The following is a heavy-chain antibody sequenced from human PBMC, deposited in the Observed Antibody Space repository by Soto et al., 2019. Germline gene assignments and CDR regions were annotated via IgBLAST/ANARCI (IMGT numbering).Heavy chain of an antibody. V-gene: IGHV3-33*01. CDR2: IWSDGSKT. J-gene: IGHJ4*02. CDR1: EVTLNAYG. CDR3: ATAGVFYGPGTAGPFGY. D-gene: IGHD3-10*01. Sequence: QLQLLESGGGVVRPGGSLRLSCAASEVTLNAYGMHWVRQAPGKGLEWLALIWSDGSKTLYADSVKGRFTISRDNSKNTLYLQMNSLRVEDTAMYYCATAGVFYGPGTAGPFGYCGQGTMVSVSS.